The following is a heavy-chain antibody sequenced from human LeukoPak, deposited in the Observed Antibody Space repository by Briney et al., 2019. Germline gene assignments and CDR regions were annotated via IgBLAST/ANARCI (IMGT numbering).Heavy chain of an antibody. CDR3: ARSYCSSTSCYAVSDY. V-gene: IGHV1-46*01. D-gene: IGHD2-2*01. CDR1: GNTFTSYY. CDR2: INPSGGST. J-gene: IGHJ4*02. Sequence: ASVKVSCKASGNTFTSYYMHWVRQAPGQGLEWMGIINPSGGSTSYAQKFQGRVTMTRDTSTSTVYMELSSLRSEDTAVYYCARSYCSSTSCYAVSDYWGQGTLVTVSS.